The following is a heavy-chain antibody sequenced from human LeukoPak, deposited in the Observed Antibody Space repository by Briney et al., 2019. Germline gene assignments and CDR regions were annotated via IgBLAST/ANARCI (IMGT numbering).Heavy chain of an antibody. Sequence: PSETLSLTCAVYGGSFSGYYWSWIRQPPGKGLEWIGEINHSGSTNYNPSLKSRVTISVDTSKNQFPLKLSSVTAADTAVCYCARRIQLWLHYFDYWGQGTLVTVSS. CDR1: GGSFSGYY. V-gene: IGHV4-34*01. CDR2: INHSGST. D-gene: IGHD5-18*01. CDR3: ARRIQLWLHYFDY. J-gene: IGHJ4*02.